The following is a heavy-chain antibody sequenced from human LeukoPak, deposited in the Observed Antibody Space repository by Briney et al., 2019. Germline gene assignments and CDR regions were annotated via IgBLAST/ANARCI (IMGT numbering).Heavy chain of an antibody. CDR2: ISGSGGST. J-gene: IGHJ4*02. Sequence: QPGGSLRLSCAASGFTFSSYAMSWVRQAPGKGLEWVSAISGSGGSTYYADSVKGRFTISRDNSKNTLYLQMNSLRAEDTAVYYCASDYYGSGGYYPPSVHWGQGTLVTVSS. CDR1: GFTFSSYA. CDR3: ASDYYGSGGYYPPSVH. D-gene: IGHD3-10*01. V-gene: IGHV3-23*01.